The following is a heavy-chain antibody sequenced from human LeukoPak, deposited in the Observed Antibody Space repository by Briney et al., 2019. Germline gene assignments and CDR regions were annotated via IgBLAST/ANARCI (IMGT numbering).Heavy chain of an antibody. CDR3: AREPLVRGVTGYFDY. V-gene: IGHV3-48*01. J-gene: IGHJ4*02. CDR1: GFTFSSYS. Sequence: GGSLRLSCAASGFTFSSYSMNWVRQAPGKGLEWVSYISSSSSTIYYADSVRGRFTISRDNSKNTLYLQMDSLRAEDTAVYYCAREPLVRGVTGYFDYWGQGTLVTVSS. CDR2: ISSSSSTI. D-gene: IGHD3-10*01.